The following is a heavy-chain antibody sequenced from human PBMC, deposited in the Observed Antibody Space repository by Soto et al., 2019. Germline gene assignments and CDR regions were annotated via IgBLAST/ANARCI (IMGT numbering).Heavy chain of an antibody. J-gene: IGHJ5*02. V-gene: IGHV3-30-3*01. CDR3: AREGGSLNWFDP. CDR1: GFTFDSYA. D-gene: IGHD1-26*01. Sequence: PGGSLRLSCTTSGFTFDSYALHWVRQAPGKGLEWVALISYDGVYKYHAGSVQGRFTISRDNAKNSLYLQMNSLRDEDTAVYYCAREGGSLNWFDPWGQGTLVTVSS. CDR2: ISYDGVYK.